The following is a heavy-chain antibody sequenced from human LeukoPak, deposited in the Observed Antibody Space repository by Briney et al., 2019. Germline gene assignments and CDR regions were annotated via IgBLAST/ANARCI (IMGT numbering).Heavy chain of an antibody. J-gene: IGHJ3*02. CDR3: ARDYYDSSGPLPRAFDI. V-gene: IGHV1-69*05. Sequence: SVKVSCKASGGTFSSYAISWVRQAPGQGLEWMGRIIPIFGTANYAQKFQGRVTITTDEYTSTAYKELSRLRSEDTAVYYCARDYYDSSGPLPRAFDIWGQGTMVTVSS. CDR1: GGTFSSYA. CDR2: IIPIFGTA. D-gene: IGHD3-22*01.